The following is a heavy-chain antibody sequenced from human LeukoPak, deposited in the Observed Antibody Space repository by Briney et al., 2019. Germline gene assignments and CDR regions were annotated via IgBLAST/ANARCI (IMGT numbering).Heavy chain of an antibody. CDR2: INPNSGGT. V-gene: IGHV1-2*02. CDR1: GYTFTGYY. D-gene: IGHD1-7*01. Sequence: ASVKVSCKASGYTFTGYYIHWVRQAPGQGLEWMGWINPNSGGTNYAQKFQGRVTMTRDTSISTAYMELSRLRSDDTAVYYCARQGGMELRGSDWFDPWGQGTLVTVSS. J-gene: IGHJ5*02. CDR3: ARQGGMELRGSDWFDP.